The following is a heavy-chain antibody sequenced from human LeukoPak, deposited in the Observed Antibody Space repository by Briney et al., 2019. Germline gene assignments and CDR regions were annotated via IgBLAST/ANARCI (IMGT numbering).Heavy chain of an antibody. CDR1: GFTFDDYA. CDR3: AKDHRPYYDSSGYYDY. CDR2: ISWNSGII. J-gene: IGHJ4*02. V-gene: IGHV3-9*03. D-gene: IGHD3-22*01. Sequence: GGSLRLSCAASGFTFDDYAMHWVRQVPGKGLEWVSGISWNSGIIGYADSVKGRSTISRDNAKNSLYLQMNSLRAEDMALYYCAKDHRPYYDSSGYYDYWGQGTLVTVSS.